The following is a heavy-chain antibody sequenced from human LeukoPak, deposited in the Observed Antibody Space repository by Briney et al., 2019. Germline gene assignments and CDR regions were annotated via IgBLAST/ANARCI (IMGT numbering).Heavy chain of an antibody. CDR2: ISYDGSNK. D-gene: IGHD3-22*01. V-gene: IGHV3-30*18. CDR3: AKDYYDSLYYFDY. J-gene: IGHJ4*02. CDR1: GFTFSRYG. Sequence: GGSLRLSCAASGFTFSRYGMHWVRQAPGKGPEWMAVISYDGSNKYYADSVKGRFSISRDNSKGTLYLQMNSLRTEDTAVYYCAKDYYDSLYYFDYWGQGTLVTVSS.